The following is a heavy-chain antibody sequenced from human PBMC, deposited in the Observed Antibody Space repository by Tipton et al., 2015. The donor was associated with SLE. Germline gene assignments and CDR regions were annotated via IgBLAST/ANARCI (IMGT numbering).Heavy chain of an antibody. V-gene: IGHV4-59*08. CDR2: ISYSGRS. Sequence: TLSLTCTLSGDSISSYHWSWIRQPPGRGLEWIGYISYSGRSNYNPSLESQVTISLDTSKNQVSLKVSSVTAADTAVYYCARRFRDSYYFDYWGQGTLVTVSS. CDR1: GDSISSYH. J-gene: IGHJ4*02. CDR3: ARRFRDSYYFDY.